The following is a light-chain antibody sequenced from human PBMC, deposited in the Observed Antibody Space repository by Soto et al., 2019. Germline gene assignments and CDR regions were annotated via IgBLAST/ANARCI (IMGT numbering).Light chain of an antibody. Sequence: EIVLTQSPVTLSLSPGERATLSCRASQSVSGSYLAWYQQKPGQAPRLLIYAASSRATGIPDRFSGSGSGTEFTLTIRRLEPEDFAVYHCQQYEISPLTFGPGTKVDFK. CDR2: AAS. J-gene: IGKJ3*01. CDR1: QSVSGSY. CDR3: QQYEISPLT. V-gene: IGKV3-20*01.